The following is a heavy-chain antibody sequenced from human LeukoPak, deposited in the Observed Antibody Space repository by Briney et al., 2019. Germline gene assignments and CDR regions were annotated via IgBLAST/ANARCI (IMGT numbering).Heavy chain of an antibody. D-gene: IGHD6-19*01. Sequence: PSETLSLTCTVSGGSISSYYWSWIRQPPGKVLEWIGRIHTSGSINYNPSLKSRVTISLDTSKNQFSLKVSSVTAAETAVYYCARGIAVAGTRGWFDPWGQGTLVTVSS. CDR3: ARGIAVAGTRGWFDP. J-gene: IGHJ5*02. CDR1: GGSISSYY. V-gene: IGHV4-4*08. CDR2: IHTSGSI.